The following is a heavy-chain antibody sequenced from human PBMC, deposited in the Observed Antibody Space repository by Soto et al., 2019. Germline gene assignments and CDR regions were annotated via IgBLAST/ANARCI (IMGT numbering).Heavy chain of an antibody. CDR2: ISYDGCNK. V-gene: IGHV3-30-3*01. D-gene: IGHD3-22*01. J-gene: IGHJ6*02. Sequence: GGSLRLSCAASGFTFSSYAMHWVRQAPGKGLEWVAVISYDGCNKYYADSVKGRFTISRDNSKNTLYLQMNSLRAEDTAVYYCARVNMTPDYYYYYGMDVWGQGTTVTVSS. CDR3: ARVNMTPDYYYYYGMDV. CDR1: GFTFSSYA.